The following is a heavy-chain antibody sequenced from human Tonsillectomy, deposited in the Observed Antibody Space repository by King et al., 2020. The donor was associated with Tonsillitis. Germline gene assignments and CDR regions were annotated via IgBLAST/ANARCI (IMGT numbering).Heavy chain of an antibody. CDR1: GFTFSSYA. Sequence: VQLVESGGGVVQPGRSLRLSCAASGFTFSSYAMHWVRQAPGKGLEWVAVISYDGSNKYYADSVKGRFTISRDNSKNTLYLQMNSLRAEDTAVYYCARYGQYCTNGVCYTEFDYWGQGTLVTVSS. D-gene: IGHD2-8*01. J-gene: IGHJ4*02. CDR3: ARYGQYCTNGVCYTEFDY. CDR2: ISYDGSNK. V-gene: IGHV3-30*04.